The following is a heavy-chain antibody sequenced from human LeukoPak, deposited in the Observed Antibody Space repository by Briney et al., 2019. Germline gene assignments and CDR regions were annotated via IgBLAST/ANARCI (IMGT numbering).Heavy chain of an antibody. V-gene: IGHV3-30-3*01. Sequence: GGSLRLSCAASGFTFSSYAMHWVRQAPGKGLEWVAVISYDGSNKYYADSVKGRFTISRDNSKNTLYLQMNSLRAEDTAVYYCARSGKDVWGRGTTVTVSS. CDR3: ARSGKDV. J-gene: IGHJ6*02. CDR1: GFTFSSYA. CDR2: ISYDGSNK.